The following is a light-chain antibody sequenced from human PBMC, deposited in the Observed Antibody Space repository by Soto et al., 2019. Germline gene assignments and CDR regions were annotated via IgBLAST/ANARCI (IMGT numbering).Light chain of an antibody. CDR2: KAS. J-gene: IGKJ1*01. V-gene: IGKV1-5*03. CDR1: QSINSR. CDR3: HQTAANPWT. Sequence: DIQMTQSPSTLSASVGDRVTITCRASQSINSRLAWYQQKPGKAPKVLIYKASSLHSGVPSRFSGSGSGTEFTLTISSLQPDDFATYYCHQTAANPWTFGQGTKVDI.